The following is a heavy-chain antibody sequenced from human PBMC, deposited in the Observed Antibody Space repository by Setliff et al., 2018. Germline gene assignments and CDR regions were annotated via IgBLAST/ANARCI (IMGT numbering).Heavy chain of an antibody. CDR2: VSHSGST. CDR3: ARDNTMVGATDY. Sequence: SETLSLTCTVSGGSIDSGDYYWNWIRQPPGKGLEWLGEVSHSGSTNYKPSLKGRVTISVDTSKNQFSLRLRSVTAADAAVYFCARDNTMVGATDYWGLGTLVTVSS. J-gene: IGHJ4*02. D-gene: IGHD1-26*01. V-gene: IGHV4-39*07. CDR1: GGSIDSGDYY.